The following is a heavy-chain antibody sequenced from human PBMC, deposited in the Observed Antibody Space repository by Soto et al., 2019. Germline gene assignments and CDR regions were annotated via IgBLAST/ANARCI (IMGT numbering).Heavy chain of an antibody. CDR2: IYYSGST. V-gene: IGHV4-59*01. D-gene: IGHD5-12*01. J-gene: IGHJ6*02. Sequence: SETLSLTCTVSGGSISSYYWSWIRQPPGKGLEWIGYIYYSGSTNYNPSLKSRVTISVDTSKNQFSLKLSSVTAADTAVYYCARLVDIVGMDVWGQGTTVTVSS. CDR1: GGSISSYY. CDR3: ARLVDIVGMDV.